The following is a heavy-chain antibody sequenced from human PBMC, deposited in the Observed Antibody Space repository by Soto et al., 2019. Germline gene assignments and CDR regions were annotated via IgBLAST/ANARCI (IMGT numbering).Heavy chain of an antibody. CDR1: GYSFTSYW. CDR2: IYPGDSDT. Sequence: GASLKISCKGSGYSFTSYWIGWVRQMPGKGLEWMGIIYPGDSDTRYSPSFQGQVTISADKSISTAYLQWSSLKASDTAMYYCARHSYYGSGSYFSSENWFDPWGQGTLVTVSS. J-gene: IGHJ5*02. V-gene: IGHV5-51*01. CDR3: ARHSYYGSGSYFSSENWFDP. D-gene: IGHD3-10*01.